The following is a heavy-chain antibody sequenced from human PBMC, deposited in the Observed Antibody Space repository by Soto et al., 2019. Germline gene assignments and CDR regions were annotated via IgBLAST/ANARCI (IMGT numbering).Heavy chain of an antibody. CDR2: ISGSGGST. D-gene: IGHD2-8*01. J-gene: IGHJ4*02. CDR1: GFTFSSYA. Sequence: GGSLRLSCAASGFTFSSYAMSWVRQAPGKGLEWVSAISGSGGSTYYADSVKGRFTISRDNSKNTLYLQMNSLRAEDTAVYYCAKPKTSMLYPPPFDYWGQGTLVTVSS. CDR3: AKPKTSMLYPPPFDY. V-gene: IGHV3-23*01.